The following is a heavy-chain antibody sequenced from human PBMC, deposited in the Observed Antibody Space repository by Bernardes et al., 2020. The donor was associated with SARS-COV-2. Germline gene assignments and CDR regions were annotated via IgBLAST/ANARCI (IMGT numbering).Heavy chain of an antibody. D-gene: IGHD3-22*01. CDR3: TTGAEIYYDSSGFSYYFDF. CDR2: IKSKTDGGTT. CDR1: GFTFSNSC. V-gene: IGHV3-15*07. J-gene: IGHJ4*02. Sequence: GGSLRLSCAASGFTFSNSCMNWVRQAPGKGLEWVGHIKSKTDGGTTDYAAPVKGRFTISGDDSKNTMYLQMNSLKTEDTAVYYCTTGAEIYYDSSGFSYYFDFWGQGTMVTVSS.